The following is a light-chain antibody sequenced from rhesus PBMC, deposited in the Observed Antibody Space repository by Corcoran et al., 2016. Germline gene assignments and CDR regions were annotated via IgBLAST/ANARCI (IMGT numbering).Light chain of an antibody. CDR1: QSISSW. CDR2: KAA. V-gene: IGKV1-22*01. CDR3: QQYSSSPIT. J-gene: IGKJ3*01. Sequence: DIQMTQSPSSLSASVGDTVTFTCRASQSISSWLAWYQQKPGKAPKLLIYKAASLQSGAPSRFSGTGSGTDFTLAISSRPSEDFTTYYCQQYSSSPITFGPGTKLDVK.